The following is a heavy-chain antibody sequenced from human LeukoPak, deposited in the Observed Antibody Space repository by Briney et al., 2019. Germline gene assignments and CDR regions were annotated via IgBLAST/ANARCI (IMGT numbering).Heavy chain of an antibody. CDR1: GGSINGSY. V-gene: IGHV4-59*08. CDR3: AKHLALNWFNP. D-gene: IGHD2-21*01. Sequence: SETLSLTCTVSGGSINGSYWSWIRQRPGKGLEWIGYIYSSGSTNSNPSLKSRVTISVDTSKNQFSLKLSSVTAADTAMYYCAKHLALNWFNPWGQGTLVTVSS. J-gene: IGHJ5*02. CDR2: IYSSGST.